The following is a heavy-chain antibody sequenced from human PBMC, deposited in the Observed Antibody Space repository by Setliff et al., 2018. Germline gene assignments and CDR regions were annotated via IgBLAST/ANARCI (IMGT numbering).Heavy chain of an antibody. CDR3: ASDGQGNYNFWSGSYYYYGMDV. CDR2: ISAYNGNT. Sequence: ASVKVSCKASGFTFTSYGISWVRQAPGQGLEWMGWISAYNGNTNYAQKLQGRVTMTTDTSTSTAYMELRSLRSDDTAVYYCASDGQGNYNFWSGSYYYYGMDVWGQGTTVTVSS. V-gene: IGHV1-18*01. J-gene: IGHJ6*02. D-gene: IGHD3-3*01. CDR1: GFTFTSYG.